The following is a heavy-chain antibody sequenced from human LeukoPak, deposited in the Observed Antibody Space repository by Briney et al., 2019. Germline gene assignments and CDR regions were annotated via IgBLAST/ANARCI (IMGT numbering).Heavy chain of an antibody. CDR2: INHSGST. CDR3: ARGGAYDFWSGSNNYYYYMDV. V-gene: IGHV4-34*01. D-gene: IGHD3-3*01. CDR1: GGSFSGYY. Sequence: SETLSLTCAVYGGSFSGYYWSWIRQPPGKGLEWIGEINHSGSTNYNPSLKSRVTISVDTSKNQFSLKLSSVTAADTAVYYCARGGAYDFWSGSNNYYYYMDVWGKGTTVTVSS. J-gene: IGHJ6*03.